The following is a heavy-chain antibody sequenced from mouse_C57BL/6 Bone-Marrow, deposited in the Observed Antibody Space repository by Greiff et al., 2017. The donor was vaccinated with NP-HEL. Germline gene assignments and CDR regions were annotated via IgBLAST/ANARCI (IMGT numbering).Heavy chain of an antibody. CDR1: GYTFTDYY. V-gene: IGHV1-26*01. CDR2: INPNNGGT. Sequence: VQLQQSGPELVKPGASVKISCKASGYTFTDYYMNWVKQSHGKSLEWIGDINPNNGGTSYNQKFKGKATLTVDKSSSTAYMELRSLTSEDSAVYYCARSGGTGYWGQGTTLTVSS. CDR3: ARSGGTGY. J-gene: IGHJ2*01. D-gene: IGHD1-1*02.